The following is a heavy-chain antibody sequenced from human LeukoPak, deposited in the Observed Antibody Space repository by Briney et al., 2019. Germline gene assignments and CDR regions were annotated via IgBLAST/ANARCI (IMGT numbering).Heavy chain of an antibody. CDR3: AKDFTMVRGAIH. D-gene: IGHD3-10*01. V-gene: IGHV3-23*01. CDR2: ISGSGGST. Sequence: GGSLRLSCAASGFTFSSYGMSWVRQAPGQGLEWVSAISGSGGSTYYADSVKGRFTISRDNSKNTLYLQMNSLRAEDTAVYYCAKDFTMVRGAIHWGQGTLVTVSS. J-gene: IGHJ4*02. CDR1: GFTFSSYG.